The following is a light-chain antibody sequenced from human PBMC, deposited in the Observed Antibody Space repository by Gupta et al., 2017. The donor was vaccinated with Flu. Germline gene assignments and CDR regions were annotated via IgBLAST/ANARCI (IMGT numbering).Light chain of an antibody. CDR2: GAS. CDR3: QQYGTSPYT. J-gene: IGKJ2*01. CDR1: Y. Sequence: YFAWSPPTPGQAPRLLICGASSRATGIPDRFSGSGSGTDFPLTVSSLVPEDFAVYSFQQYGTSPYTFGPGTKLVI. V-gene: IGKV3-20*01.